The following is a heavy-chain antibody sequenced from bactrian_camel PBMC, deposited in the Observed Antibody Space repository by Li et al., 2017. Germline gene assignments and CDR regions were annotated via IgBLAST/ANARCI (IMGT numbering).Heavy chain of an antibody. Sequence: VQLVESGGDSVQAGGSLRLSCTASGFTFDDSDLDWYRKAPGNECELVSKISSDGTTYYADSVKGRFTISQDIPKNTLYLQMNDLKPEDTAMYYCAEDGRDNMPSSTARGCGHWGQGTQVTVS. D-gene: IGHD1*01. V-gene: IGHV3S60*01. J-gene: IGHJ4*01. CDR2: ISSDGTT. CDR1: GFTFDDSD. CDR3: AEDGRDNMPSSTARGCGH.